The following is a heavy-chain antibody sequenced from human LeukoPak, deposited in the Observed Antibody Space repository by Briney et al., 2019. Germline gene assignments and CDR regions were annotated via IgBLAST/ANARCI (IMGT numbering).Heavy chain of an antibody. CDR3: ARDTYYYDSSGYYYSLPFDY. D-gene: IGHD3-22*01. V-gene: IGHV3-21*01. Sequence: GGSLRLSCAASGFTFSSYSMNWVRQAPGKWLEWVSSISSSSSYIYYADSVKGRFTISRDNAKNSLYLQMNSLRAEDTAVYYCARDTYYYDSSGYYYSLPFDYWGQGTLVTVSS. J-gene: IGHJ4*02. CDR2: ISSSSSYI. CDR1: GFTFSSYS.